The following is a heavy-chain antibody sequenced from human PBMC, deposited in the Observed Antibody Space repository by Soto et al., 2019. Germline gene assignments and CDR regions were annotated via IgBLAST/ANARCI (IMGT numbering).Heavy chain of an antibody. CDR3: XXXXVXXADY. CDR2: ISGYNDNT. CDR1: GYTFTSYG. J-gene: IGHJ4*02. V-gene: IGHV1-18*01. Sequence: QVHLVQSGAELKKPGASVKVSCKASGYTFTSYGISWVRQAPGQGLEWMGWISGYNDNTNYAQKFQGRVSMTTDTSTSTAYMELRSLRSDDTAXXXXXXXXVXXADYWGQGTLVTVSS.